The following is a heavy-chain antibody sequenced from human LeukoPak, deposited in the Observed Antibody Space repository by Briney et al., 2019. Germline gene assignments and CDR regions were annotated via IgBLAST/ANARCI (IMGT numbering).Heavy chain of an antibody. CDR2: ISHGGST. J-gene: IGHJ4*02. CDR3: ARRSAYSTSSGFF. Sequence: PSETLSLTCAVYGGSFGGYYWTWIRQPPGKGLEWIGEISHGGSTNYSPSLKSRVTILLDTSKSQFSLKLSFVTAADTALYYCARRSAYSTSSGFFWGQGALVIVSS. V-gene: IGHV4-34*01. D-gene: IGHD6-6*01. CDR1: GGSFGGYY.